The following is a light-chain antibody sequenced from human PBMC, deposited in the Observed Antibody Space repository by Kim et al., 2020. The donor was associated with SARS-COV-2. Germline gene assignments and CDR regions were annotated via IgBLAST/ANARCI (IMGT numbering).Light chain of an antibody. V-gene: IGLV3-1*01. CDR2: RGS. CDR3: LAWDSSTVV. Sequence: SVSRGQTAGITCSGDKLGDKYACWFQQKPRQSTVLVIYRGSKRPSGMPGRFSGSNFGDTATLTLSVTRAIDEAMYFSLAWDSSTVVFGGGTQLTVL. J-gene: IGLJ2*01. CDR1: KLGDKY.